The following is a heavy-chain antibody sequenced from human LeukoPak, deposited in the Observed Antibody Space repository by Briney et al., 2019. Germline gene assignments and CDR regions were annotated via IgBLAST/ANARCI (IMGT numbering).Heavy chain of an antibody. CDR2: ISGSGGST. Sequence: PGGSLRLSCAASGFTFSSYAMSWVRQAPGKGLEWVSAISGSGGSTYYADSVKGRFAISGDNSKNTLYLQMNSLRAEDTAVYYCAKDRQWLVLNLYFDYWGQGTLVTVSS. V-gene: IGHV3-23*01. CDR3: AKDRQWLVLNLYFDY. CDR1: GFTFSSYA. J-gene: IGHJ4*02. D-gene: IGHD6-19*01.